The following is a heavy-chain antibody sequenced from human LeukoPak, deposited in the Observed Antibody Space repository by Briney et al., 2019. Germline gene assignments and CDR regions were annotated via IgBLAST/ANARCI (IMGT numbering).Heavy chain of an antibody. D-gene: IGHD5-24*01. Sequence: SETLSLTCTVSGGSISSYYWSWIRQPPGKGLEWIGYIYYSESTNYNPSLKSRVTISVDTSKNQFSLKLSSVTAADTAVYYCARLRWLQLIDYWGQGTLVTVSS. V-gene: IGHV4-59*01. J-gene: IGHJ4*02. CDR3: ARLRWLQLIDY. CDR1: GGSISSYY. CDR2: IYYSEST.